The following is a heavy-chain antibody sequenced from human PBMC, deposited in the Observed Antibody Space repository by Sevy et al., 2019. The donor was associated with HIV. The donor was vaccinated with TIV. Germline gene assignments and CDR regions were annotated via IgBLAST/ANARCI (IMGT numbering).Heavy chain of an antibody. CDR1: GFTFDDYA. CDR3: AKDNYYDSSGRFDY. Sequence: GGSLRLSCAASGFTFDDYAMHWVRQAPGKGLEWVSGISWNSGSIGYADSVKGRFTISRDNAKKSLYLQMNSLRAEDTALYYCAKDNYYDSSGRFDYWGQGTLVTVSS. V-gene: IGHV3-9*01. D-gene: IGHD3-22*01. CDR2: ISWNSGSI. J-gene: IGHJ4*02.